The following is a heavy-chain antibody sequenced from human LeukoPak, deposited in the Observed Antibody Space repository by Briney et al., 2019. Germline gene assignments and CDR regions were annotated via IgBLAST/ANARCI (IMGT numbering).Heavy chain of an antibody. CDR1: GGSISRSSYY. CDR3: ARQPSSWYWIFGYFDY. Sequence: KPSETLSLTCTVSGGSISRSSYYWGWIRQPPAKGLEWIGSIYYSGSTYYNPSLKSRVTISVDTSKNQFSLKLSSVTAADTAVYYCARQPSSWYWIFGYFDYWGQGTLVTASS. D-gene: IGHD6-13*01. V-gene: IGHV4-39*01. CDR2: IYYSGST. J-gene: IGHJ4*02.